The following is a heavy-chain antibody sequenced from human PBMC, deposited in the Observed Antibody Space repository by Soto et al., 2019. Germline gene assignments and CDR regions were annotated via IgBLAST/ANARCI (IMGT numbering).Heavy chain of an antibody. CDR1: GGSISGYY. CDR2: IYYSGST. V-gene: IGHV4-59*01. D-gene: IGHD6-13*01. CDR3: ARDIAAAGFDY. Sequence: SETLSLTCTVSGGSISGYYWSWIRQPPGKGLEWIGYIYYSGSTNYNPSLKSRVTISVDTSKNQFSLKLSSVTAADTAVYYCARDIAAAGFDYWGQGTLVTVSS. J-gene: IGHJ4*02.